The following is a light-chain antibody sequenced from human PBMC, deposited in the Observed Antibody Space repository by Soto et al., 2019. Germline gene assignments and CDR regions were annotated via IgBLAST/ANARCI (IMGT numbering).Light chain of an antibody. V-gene: IGKV3-11*01. CDR3: QQRSNWPRT. J-gene: IGKJ4*01. CDR2: DAS. CDR1: QNISSY. Sequence: EIVLTQSPATLSLSPGERATLSCRASQNISSYLAWYQQKPGQAPSLLIYDASKRATGIPVRFSGSGSGTHFTLTIFSLEPADFAVYYCQQRSNWPRTFGGGTKVEIK.